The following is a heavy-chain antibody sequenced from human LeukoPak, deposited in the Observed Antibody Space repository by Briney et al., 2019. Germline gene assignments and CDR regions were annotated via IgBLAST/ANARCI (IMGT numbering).Heavy chain of an antibody. D-gene: IGHD1-1*01. Sequence: GGSLRLSCTASGFTFGDYAMSWIRQAPGKGLEWVGFIRSKAYGETADYAASVKGRFTISRGDSKAIAYLQMNSLKTEDTAVYHCTRDRGAYNLYDYWGQGTLVTVSS. CDR1: GFTFGDYA. CDR2: IRSKAYGETA. V-gene: IGHV3-49*03. J-gene: IGHJ4*02. CDR3: TRDRGAYNLYDY.